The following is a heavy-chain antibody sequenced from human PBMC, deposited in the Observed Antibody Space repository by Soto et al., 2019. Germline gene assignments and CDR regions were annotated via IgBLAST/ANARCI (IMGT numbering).Heavy chain of an antibody. CDR1: GFTFTSYS. CDR2: SSGSGSAI. D-gene: IGHD4-17*01. Sequence: PGGSLRLSCAASGFTFTSYSMNWVRQAPGKGLEWISYSSGSGSAIYYADSVKGRFTISRDNAKNSLYLQMNSLRAEDTAVYYCGRDHSDYQYFDYWGQGNLVTVSX. CDR3: GRDHSDYQYFDY. J-gene: IGHJ4*02. V-gene: IGHV3-48*01.